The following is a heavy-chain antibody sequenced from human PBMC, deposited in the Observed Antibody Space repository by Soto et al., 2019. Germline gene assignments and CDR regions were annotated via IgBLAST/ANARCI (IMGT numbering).Heavy chain of an antibody. CDR3: TRERYYYDSSGYAYYFDY. CDR2: IRSKAYGGTT. Sequence: GGSLRLSCTASGFTFGDYAMSWFRQAPGKGLEWVGFIRSKAYGGTTEYAASVKGRFTISRDDSKSIAYLQMNSLKTEDTAVYYCTRERYYYDSSGYAYYFDYWGQGTLVTVSS. V-gene: IGHV3-49*03. D-gene: IGHD3-22*01. CDR1: GFTFGDYA. J-gene: IGHJ4*02.